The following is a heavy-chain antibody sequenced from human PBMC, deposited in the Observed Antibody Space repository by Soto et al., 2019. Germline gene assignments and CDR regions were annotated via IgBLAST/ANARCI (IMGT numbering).Heavy chain of an antibody. V-gene: IGHV3-66*01. CDR3: ARDTTVTTPTEFAS. D-gene: IGHD4-17*01. CDR2: LYSDGTT. CDR1: GLTVSNSY. Sequence: EVQLVESGGGLVQPGGSLRLSCAASGLTVSNSYMNWVRQAPGEGLEWVSILYSDGTTYYADSVKGRFTISRDNSKNTLYLQMHSLRADDTAVYYCARDTTVTTPTEFASWGQGTLVIVSS. J-gene: IGHJ4*02.